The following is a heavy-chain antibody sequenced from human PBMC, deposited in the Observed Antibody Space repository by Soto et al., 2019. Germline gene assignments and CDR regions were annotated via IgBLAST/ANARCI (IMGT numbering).Heavy chain of an antibody. D-gene: IGHD1-7*01. V-gene: IGHV4-31*03. CDR1: GGSISSGGYY. Sequence: SETLSLTCTVSGGSISSGGYYWSWIRQHPGKGLEWIGYIYYSGSTYYNPSLKSRVTISVDTSKNQFSLKLSSVTAADTAVYYCARDVSGTTGSWFDPWGQGTLVTVSS. J-gene: IGHJ5*02. CDR3: ARDVSGTTGSWFDP. CDR2: IYYSGST.